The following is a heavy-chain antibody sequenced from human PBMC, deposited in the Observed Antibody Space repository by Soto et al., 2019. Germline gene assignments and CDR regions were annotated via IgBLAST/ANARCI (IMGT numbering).Heavy chain of an antibody. V-gene: IGHV1-18*04. Sequence: GASVKVSCKASGYTFTSYGISWVRQAPGQGLEWMGWISAYNGNTNYAQKLQGRVTMTTDTSTSTAYMELRSLRSDDTAVYYCARDLHYYDSSGYYYEAGYFQHWGQGTLVTVSS. CDR3: ARDLHYYDSSGYYYEAGYFQH. D-gene: IGHD3-22*01. J-gene: IGHJ1*01. CDR2: ISAYNGNT. CDR1: GYTFTSYG.